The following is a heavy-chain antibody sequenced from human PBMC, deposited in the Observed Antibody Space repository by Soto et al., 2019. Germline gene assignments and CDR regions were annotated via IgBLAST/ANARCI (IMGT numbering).Heavy chain of an antibody. V-gene: IGHV3-23*01. CDR3: VKGAAPTYYYYMDV. CDR1: GFTFDNYA. CDR2: IRGSGDVT. Sequence: EVQLLESGGGLVQPGGSLRLSCFASGFTFDNYAMSWVRQAPGKGLEWVSTIRGSGDVTYSADSVKGRFTVSRDNSKNTLYLQMNRLRAEDTAVYYCVKGAAPTYYYYMDVWGKGTTVTVSS. J-gene: IGHJ6*03. D-gene: IGHD6-25*01.